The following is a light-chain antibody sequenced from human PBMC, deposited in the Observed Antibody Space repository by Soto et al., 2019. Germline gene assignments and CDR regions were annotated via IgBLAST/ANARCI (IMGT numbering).Light chain of an antibody. Sequence: EIVMTQSPATLSVSPGERATLSCRASQSVGSKLAWFHQKPGQAPRLLIYGALTRATGVPDRFSGSGSGTEFTLTISSLQSEDFGVYYCQQYDNWPPYTFGQGTKLEIE. CDR1: QSVGSK. J-gene: IGKJ2*01. CDR2: GAL. V-gene: IGKV3-15*01. CDR3: QQYDNWPPYT.